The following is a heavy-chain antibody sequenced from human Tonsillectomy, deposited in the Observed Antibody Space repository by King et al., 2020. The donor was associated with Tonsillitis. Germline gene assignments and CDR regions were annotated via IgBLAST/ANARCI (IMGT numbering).Heavy chain of an antibody. D-gene: IGHD5-18*01. V-gene: IGHV2-70*04. J-gene: IGHJ4*02. CDR1: GFSLSTSAMR. CDR2: IDWDDDK. Sequence: TLKESGPVLVKPTQTLTLTCTFSGFSLSTSAMRVSWIRQPPGKALEWLARIDWDDDKFYSPSLKTRLTISKDTSKNQVVLTMTNMDPVDTATYYCARISVSGYSFDYWGQGTLVTVSS. CDR3: ARISVSGYSFDY.